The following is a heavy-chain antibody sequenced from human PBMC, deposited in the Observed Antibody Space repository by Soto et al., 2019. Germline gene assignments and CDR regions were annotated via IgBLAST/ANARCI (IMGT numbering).Heavy chain of an antibody. Sequence: QVQLVQSGAEEKKPGASVKVSCKASGYTFISYAMHWVRQAPGQSLEWMGWINPGNGDTKYSQTLQGRVTLTRDTPASTAYMELTSLSADDTAVYYCAAGGGGSRYWGQGTLVTVSS. D-gene: IGHD2-15*01. J-gene: IGHJ4*02. CDR1: GYTFISYA. CDR3: AAGGGGSRY. CDR2: INPGNGDT. V-gene: IGHV1-3*05.